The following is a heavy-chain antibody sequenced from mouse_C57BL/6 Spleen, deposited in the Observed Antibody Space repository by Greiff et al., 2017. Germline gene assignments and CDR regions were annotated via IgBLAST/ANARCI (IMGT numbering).Heavy chain of an antibody. CDR1: GYTFTSSW. Sequence: QVQLQQPGAELVMPGASVKLSCKASGYTFTSSWMHWVKQRPGQGLEWIGEIDPSDSYTNYNQKFKGKSTLTVDKSSSTAYMQLSSLTSEDSAVYYCARAYSNYEYYAMDYWGQGTSVTVSS. D-gene: IGHD2-5*01. CDR3: ARAYSNYEYYAMDY. J-gene: IGHJ4*01. V-gene: IGHV1-69*01. CDR2: IDPSDSYT.